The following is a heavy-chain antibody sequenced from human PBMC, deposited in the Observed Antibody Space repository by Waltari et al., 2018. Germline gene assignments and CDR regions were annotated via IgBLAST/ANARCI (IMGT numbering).Heavy chain of an antibody. J-gene: IGHJ4*02. CDR2: VNPNGGST. CDR1: GYTFPDCH. CDR3: ARAGSTLIWGVAE. V-gene: IGHV1-46*04. D-gene: IGHD2-2*01. Sequence: QVQLVQSGAEVKKPGASVKVSCKASGYTFPDCHMHGVRQVPGQGLEWRGIVNPNGGSTTYAQKLQDRVTMTRDTSTSTVYMELSSLRSEDTAVYYCARAGSTLIWGVAEWGQGTLVTVSS.